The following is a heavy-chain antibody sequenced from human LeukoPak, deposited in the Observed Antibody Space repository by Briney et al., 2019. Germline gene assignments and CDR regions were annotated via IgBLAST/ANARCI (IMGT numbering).Heavy chain of an antibody. CDR3: ARGGGSGSYYKGNWFDP. CDR1: GGSISSYY. V-gene: IGHV4-59*01. CDR2: IHYSGST. D-gene: IGHD3-10*01. J-gene: IGHJ5*02. Sequence: PSETLSLTCTVSGGSISSYYWSWIRQPPGKGLEWIGYIHYSGSTNYNPSLKSRVTISVDTSKNQFSLKLSSVTAADTAVYYCARGGGSGSYYKGNWFDPWGQGTLVTVSS.